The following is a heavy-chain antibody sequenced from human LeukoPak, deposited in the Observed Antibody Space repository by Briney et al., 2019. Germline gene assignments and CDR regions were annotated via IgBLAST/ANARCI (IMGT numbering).Heavy chain of an antibody. CDR2: ISYDGSNK. Sequence: GGSLRLSCAASGFTFSSYAMRWVRQAPGKGLEWVAVISYDGSNKYYADSVKGRFTISRDNSKNTLYLQMNSLRAEDTAVYYCARGDAFDIWGQGTMVTVSS. CDR3: ARGDAFDI. CDR1: GFTFSSYA. J-gene: IGHJ3*02. V-gene: IGHV3-30-3*01.